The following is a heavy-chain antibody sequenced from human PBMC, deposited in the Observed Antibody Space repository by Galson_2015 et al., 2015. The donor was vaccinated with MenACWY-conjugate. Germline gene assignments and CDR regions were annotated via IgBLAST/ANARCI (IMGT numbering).Heavy chain of an antibody. CDR1: GFTFSSYW. Sequence: SLRLSCAASGFTFSSYWMHWVRQAPGKGLVWVSRINSDGSSTSYADSVKGRFTISRDNAKNTLYLQMNSLRAEDTAVYYCAARLLHSGGMEVRGQGTTVTVSS. J-gene: IGHJ6*02. D-gene: IGHD2-15*01. CDR3: AARLLHSGGMEV. CDR2: INSDGSST. V-gene: IGHV3-74*01.